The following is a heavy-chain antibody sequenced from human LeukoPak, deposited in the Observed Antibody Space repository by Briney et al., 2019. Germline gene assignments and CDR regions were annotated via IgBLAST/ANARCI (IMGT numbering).Heavy chain of an antibody. CDR3: ARDQGYRYGYGDFDY. D-gene: IGHD5-18*01. CDR2: IIPIFGTA. CDR1: GGTFSSYA. V-gene: IGHV1-69*13. Sequence: ASVKVSCKASGGTFSSYAISWVRQAPGQGLEWMGGIIPIFGTANYAQKFQGRVTITADESTSTAYMELSSLRSEDTAVYYCARDQGYRYGYGDFDYWGQGTLVTVSS. J-gene: IGHJ4*02.